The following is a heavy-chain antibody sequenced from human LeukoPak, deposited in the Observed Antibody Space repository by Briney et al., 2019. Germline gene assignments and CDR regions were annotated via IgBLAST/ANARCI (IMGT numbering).Heavy chain of an antibody. V-gene: IGHV3-21*01. Sequence: GGSLRPSCAASGFTFNSYSMNWVRQAPGKGLEWVSSISSSSSYIYYADSVKGRFTISRDNAKNSLYLQMNSLRAEDTAVYYCARGDYGAPLVFDYWGQGTLVTVSS. CDR2: ISSSSSYI. CDR1: GFTFNSYS. CDR3: ARGDYGAPLVFDY. D-gene: IGHD4-17*01. J-gene: IGHJ4*02.